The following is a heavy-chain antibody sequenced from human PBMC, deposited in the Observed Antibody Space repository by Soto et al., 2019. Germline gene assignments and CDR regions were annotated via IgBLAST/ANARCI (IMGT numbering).Heavy chain of an antibody. Sequence: QVQLVQSGAEVEKPGSSVKFSCKASGGTFSSYSINWVRQARGQGLEWMGEIIPIFGTANYAQKFQGRVTITADESTSTAYMELSSLRSEDTAVYYCARDGGRHSGGIDYWGQGTLVTVSS. V-gene: IGHV1-69*01. CDR2: IIPIFGTA. CDR3: ARDGGRHSGGIDY. D-gene: IGHD1-26*01. CDR1: GGTFSSYS. J-gene: IGHJ4*02.